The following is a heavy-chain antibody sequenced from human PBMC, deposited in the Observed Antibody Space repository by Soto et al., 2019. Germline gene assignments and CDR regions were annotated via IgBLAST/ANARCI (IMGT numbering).Heavy chain of an antibody. D-gene: IGHD6-19*01. CDR2: IKPDGSEK. CDR1: GFSFSSYW. J-gene: IGHJ4*02. CDR3: ARDNGWNYLVY. V-gene: IGHV3-7*01. Sequence: PGGSLRLSCAASGFSFSSYWMTWVRQAPGKGLEWVAQIKPDGSEKYYVDSVKGRFTIARDNARNSLSLLMNSLRAEDTATYYCARDNGWNYLVYWGQGTLVTVSS.